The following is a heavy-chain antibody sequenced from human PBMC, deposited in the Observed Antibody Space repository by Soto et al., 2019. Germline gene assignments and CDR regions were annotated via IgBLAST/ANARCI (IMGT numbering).Heavy chain of an antibody. V-gene: IGHV1-69*04. CDR2: IIPILGIA. J-gene: IGHJ4*02. D-gene: IGHD3-10*01. CDR1: GGTFSSYT. CDR3: AREGYGSGSSLDY. Sequence: SVKVSCKASGGTFSSYTISWVRQAPGQGLEWMGRIIPILGIANYAQKFQGRVTITADKSTSTAYMELSSLRSEDTAVYYCAREGYGSGSSLDYWGQGTLVTVSS.